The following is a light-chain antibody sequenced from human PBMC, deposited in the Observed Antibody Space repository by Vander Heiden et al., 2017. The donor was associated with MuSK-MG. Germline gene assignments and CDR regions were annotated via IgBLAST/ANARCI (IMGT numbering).Light chain of an antibody. CDR3: QQLNSYPL. CDR2: AAS. J-gene: IGKJ4*01. Sequence: IQLIQSPSFLSASVGDRVTITCRASQGISSYLAWYQLKPGKAPKLLIYAASTLQSGVPSRFSGSGSGTEFTLTISSLQPEDFAAYYCQQLNSYPLFGGGTRVEIK. V-gene: IGKV1-9*01. CDR1: QGISSY.